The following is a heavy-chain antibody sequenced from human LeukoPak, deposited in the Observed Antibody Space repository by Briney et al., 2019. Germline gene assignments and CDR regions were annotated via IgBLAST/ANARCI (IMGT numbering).Heavy chain of an antibody. CDR2: INPSGGST. D-gene: IGHD3-22*01. V-gene: IGHV1-46*01. CDR1: GYTFTSYY. J-gene: IGHJ4*02. CDR3: ATVEREYFDTSGYYNF. Sequence: ASVKVSCKASGYTFTSYYMHWVRQAPGQGLEWMGIINPSGGSTSYAQKFQGRVTMTRDMSTSTVYMELSSLRSEDTAVYYCATVEREYFDTSGYYNFWGQGTLVTVSS.